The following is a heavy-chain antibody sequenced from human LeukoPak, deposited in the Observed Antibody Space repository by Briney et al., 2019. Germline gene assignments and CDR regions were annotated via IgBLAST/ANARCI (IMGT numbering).Heavy chain of an antibody. CDR1: GGSISSHY. J-gene: IGHJ3*02. V-gene: IGHV4-59*11. D-gene: IGHD4-17*01. Sequence: SETPSLTCTVSGGSISSHYWTWIRQPPGKGLEWIGYISYIGSTNYNPSLKSRVTISVDTSKNQFSLKLSSVTAADAAVYSCARDPTTVTKGLDIWGQGTMVTVSS. CDR2: ISYIGST. CDR3: ARDPTTVTKGLDI.